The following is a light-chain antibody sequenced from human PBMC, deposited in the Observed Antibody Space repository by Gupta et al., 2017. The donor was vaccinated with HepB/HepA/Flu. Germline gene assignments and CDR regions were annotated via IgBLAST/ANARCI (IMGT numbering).Light chain of an antibody. CDR3: SAWDSSLSAWV. Sequence: AGLTPPPTESTDLIHIATLTCTGNSNNVGNQGAAWLQQHQGHPPKLLSYRNNKRPSGISERFSASRSGNTASLTITGLQPEDEADYYCSAWDSSLSAWVFGGGTKVTVL. CDR2: RNN. V-gene: IGLV10-54*04. J-gene: IGLJ3*02. CDR1: SNNVGNQG.